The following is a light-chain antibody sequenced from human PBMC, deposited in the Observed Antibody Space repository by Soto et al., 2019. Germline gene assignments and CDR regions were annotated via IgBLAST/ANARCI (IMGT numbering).Light chain of an antibody. CDR2: DAS. J-gene: IGKJ4*01. Sequence: EIVLTQSPATMSLSPGERATLSCRTSQSVSRNLAWYQQKPGQAPRLLIYDASQRATGIAARFSGSGSGTDFTLTISSLEHEDFALYYCQQRSTWPAFGGGTKVEIK. CDR1: QSVSRN. CDR3: QQRSTWPA. V-gene: IGKV3-11*01.